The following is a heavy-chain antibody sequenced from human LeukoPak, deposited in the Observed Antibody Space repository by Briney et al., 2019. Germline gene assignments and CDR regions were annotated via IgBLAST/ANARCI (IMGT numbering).Heavy chain of an antibody. CDR2: ISVSGDST. Sequence: PGGSLRLSCVVSGFTFTSYAMSWARQAPGKGLEWVSTISVSGDSTYYADSVKGRFTISRDNSKNTLYLQMNSLRAEDTAVYYCAKEYCSGGRCYAYLDYWGPGTLVSVSS. D-gene: IGHD2-15*01. V-gene: IGHV3-23*01. CDR1: GFTFTSYA. J-gene: IGHJ4*02. CDR3: AKEYCSGGRCYAYLDY.